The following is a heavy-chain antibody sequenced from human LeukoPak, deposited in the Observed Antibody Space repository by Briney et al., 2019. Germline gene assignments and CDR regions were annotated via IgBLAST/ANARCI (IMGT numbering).Heavy chain of an antibody. J-gene: IGHJ4*02. CDR3: ARAPYSGSYSDY. CDR1: GFSLRSYA. D-gene: IGHD1-26*01. CDR2: ISSNGGST. V-gene: IGHV3-64*01. Sequence: GGSLRLSCAASGFSLRSYAMHWVRQAPGKGLEYVSAISSNGGSTFYVNSVEGRFTISRDNSKNTLYLQMGSLSPEDMAVYYCARAPYSGSYSDYWGQGTLVTVSS.